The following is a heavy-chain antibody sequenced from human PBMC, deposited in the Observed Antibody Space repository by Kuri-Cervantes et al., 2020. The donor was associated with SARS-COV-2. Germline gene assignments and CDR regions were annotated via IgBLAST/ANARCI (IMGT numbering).Heavy chain of an antibody. D-gene: IGHD3-3*01. CDR2: ISSNGGST. CDR1: GFTFSSYA. Sequence: GESLKISCSASGFTFSSYAMHWVRQAPGKGLEYVSAISSNGGSTYYADSVKGRFTISRDNSKNTLYLQMSSLRAEDTAVHYCVKVTTYYDFWSGYSYGMDVWGQGTTVTVSS. J-gene: IGHJ6*02. V-gene: IGHV3-64D*08. CDR3: VKVTTYYDFWSGYSYGMDV.